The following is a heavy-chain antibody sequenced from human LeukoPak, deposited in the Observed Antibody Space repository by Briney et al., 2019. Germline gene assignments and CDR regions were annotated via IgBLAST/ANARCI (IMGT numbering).Heavy chain of an antibody. D-gene: IGHD6-13*01. J-gene: IGHJ4*02. V-gene: IGHV4-61*08. CDR2: IYYGGSA. CDR3: ARHGSSYSFDY. Sequence: PSETLSLTCTVSGGPVSSSGYSWSWIPQSPGKGLEWIGYIYYGGSANYNPSLKSRATISIDRSKNQFSLKLSSLTAADTAVYYCARHGSSYSFDYWGQGTLVTVSS. CDR1: GGPVSSSGYS.